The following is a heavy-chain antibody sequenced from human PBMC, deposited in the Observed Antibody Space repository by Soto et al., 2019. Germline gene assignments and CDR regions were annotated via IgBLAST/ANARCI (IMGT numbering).Heavy chain of an antibody. Sequence: GESLKISCKGSGYSFTSYWIGWVRQMPGKGLEWMGIIYPGDSDTRYSPSFQGQVTISADKSISTAYLQWSSLKASDTAMYYCARHVPYYDILTGYYSSYYYGMDVWGQGTMVTVSS. CDR3: ARHVPYYDILTGYYSSYYYGMDV. CDR2: IYPGDSDT. CDR1: GYSFTSYW. D-gene: IGHD3-9*01. V-gene: IGHV5-51*01. J-gene: IGHJ6*02.